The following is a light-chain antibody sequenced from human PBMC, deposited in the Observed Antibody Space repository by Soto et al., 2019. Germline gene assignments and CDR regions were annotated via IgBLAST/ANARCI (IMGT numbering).Light chain of an antibody. CDR1: SSDVGGYDH. Sequence: QSALTQPASVSGSPGQSITISCTGTSSDVGGYDHVSWYQQHPGKAPKLIIYDVSIRPSGVSNRFSGSKSGNTASLAVSGLQAEDEADYYCSSYTSKDTLVFGGGNKLTVL. J-gene: IGLJ3*02. CDR2: DVS. CDR3: SSYTSKDTLV. V-gene: IGLV2-14*03.